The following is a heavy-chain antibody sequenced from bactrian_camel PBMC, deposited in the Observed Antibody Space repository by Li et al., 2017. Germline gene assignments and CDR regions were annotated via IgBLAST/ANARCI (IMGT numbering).Heavy chain of an antibody. J-gene: IGHJ4*01. D-gene: IGHD3*01. Sequence: HVQLVESGGGSVQAGGSLRLSCTASGITSTSNCMAWFRQAPGTRREGVASIYTNGGGPFYADSVKGRFTISEDNAKYTAYLQMDNLEPEDTAMYYCAVDTSRHCTAARLLFRLLVLDALNWGQGTQVTVS. CDR3: AVDTSRHCTAARLLFRLLVLDALN. CDR2: IYTNGGGP. V-gene: IGHV3S1*01. CDR1: GITSTSNC.